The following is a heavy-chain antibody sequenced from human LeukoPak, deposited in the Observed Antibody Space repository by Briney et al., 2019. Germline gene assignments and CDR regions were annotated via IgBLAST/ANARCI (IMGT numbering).Heavy chain of an antibody. J-gene: IGHJ4*02. CDR3: AIQDSYGYLVDY. CDR2: ISAYNGNT. Sequence: ASVKVSCKASGGTFSSYGISWVRQAPGQGLEWMGWISAYNGNTNYAQKLQGRVTMTTDTSTSTAYMELKSLRSDDTAVYYCAIQDSYGYLVDYWGQGTLVTVSS. D-gene: IGHD5-18*01. CDR1: GGTFSSYG. V-gene: IGHV1-18*01.